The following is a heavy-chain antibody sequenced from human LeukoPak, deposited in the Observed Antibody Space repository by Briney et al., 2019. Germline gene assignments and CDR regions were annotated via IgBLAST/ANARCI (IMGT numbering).Heavy chain of an antibody. V-gene: IGHV1-2*02. D-gene: IGHD3-3*01. J-gene: IGHJ3*02. Sequence: GASVKVSCKASGYTFTGYYMHWVRQAPGHGLEWMGWINPNSGGTNYAQKFQGRVTMTRDTSISTAYMELSRLRSDDTAVYYCARPYEGDAFDIWGQRTMVTVSS. CDR2: INPNSGGT. CDR1: GYTFTGYY. CDR3: ARPYEGDAFDI.